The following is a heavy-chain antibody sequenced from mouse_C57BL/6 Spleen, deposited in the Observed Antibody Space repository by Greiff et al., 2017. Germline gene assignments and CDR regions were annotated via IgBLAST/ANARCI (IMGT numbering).Heavy chain of an antibody. V-gene: IGHV3-8*01. Sequence: EVQLVESGPGLAKPSPTLSLPCSATGYSITSDYWNWIRQFPGNKLEYMGNISYSGSTYYNPSLKSRISITRDTSKNQYYLQLNSVTTEDTASCYCARLDLNDCYFDVWGEGTPVTVSS. CDR1: GYSITSDY. J-gene: IGHJ1*01. CDR2: ISYSGST. CDR3: ARLDLNDCYFDV.